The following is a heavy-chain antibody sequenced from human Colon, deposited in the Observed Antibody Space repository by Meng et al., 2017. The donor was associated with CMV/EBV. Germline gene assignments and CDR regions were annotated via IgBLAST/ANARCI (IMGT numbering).Heavy chain of an antibody. J-gene: IGHJ4*02. CDR1: GGSIRTHF. CDR3: AREDYGVGSFDY. CDR2: IYYTGKT. Sequence: SETLSLTCSVSGGSIRTHFWNWIRQAPGKRPEWIAYIYYTGKTNSNPSLKGRVSISLDTSKNQLSLNLDSVTAADTAVYYCAREDYGVGSFDYWGQGTLVTVSS. D-gene: IGHD4/OR15-4a*01. V-gene: IGHV4-59*11.